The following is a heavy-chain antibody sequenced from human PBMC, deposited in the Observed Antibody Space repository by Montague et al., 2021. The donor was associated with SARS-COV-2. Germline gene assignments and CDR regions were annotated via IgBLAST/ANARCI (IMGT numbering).Heavy chain of an antibody. J-gene: IGHJ4*02. CDR2: ISSSGSTT. D-gene: IGHD2-8*02. CDR3: SREGFTGKYVEY. Sequence: SLRLSCAASGFTFSNYDMNWVRQAPGKGLEWISDISSSGSTTYYIDSVKGRFTISRDNAKNSLYLQMNSLRAEDTAVYYCSREGFTGKYVEYWGQGTLVTVSS. V-gene: IGHV3-48*03. CDR1: GFTFSNYD.